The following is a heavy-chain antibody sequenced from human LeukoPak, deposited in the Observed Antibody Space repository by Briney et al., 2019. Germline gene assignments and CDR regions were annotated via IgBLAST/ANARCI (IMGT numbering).Heavy chain of an antibody. J-gene: IGHJ3*01. V-gene: IGHV4-30-4*07. CDR1: GGSISSGGYS. Sequence: SETLSLTCAVSGGSISSGGYSWSWIRQPPVKGLEWIGYIYYSGSTYYNPSLKSRVTISVDTSKNQFSLKLNSVTAADTAVYYCARGGAAFLWGQGTMVTVSS. CDR2: IYYSGST. CDR3: ARGGAAFL. D-gene: IGHD3-3*02.